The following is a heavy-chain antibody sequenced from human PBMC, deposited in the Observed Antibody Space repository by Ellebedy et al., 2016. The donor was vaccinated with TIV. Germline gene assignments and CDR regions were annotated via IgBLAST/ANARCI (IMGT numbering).Heavy chain of an antibody. CDR3: AKKDGTYRTPFDY. CDR1: GFTFSSYA. V-gene: IGHV3-23*01. D-gene: IGHD2-15*01. CDR2: VSGSGGST. J-gene: IGHJ4*02. Sequence: GESLKISXAASGFTFSSYAMSWVRQAPGKGLEWVSSVSGSGGSTCYADSVKGRFSISRDNSKNTLYLQMNSLRAEDTAVYYCAKKDGTYRTPFDYWGQGILVTVSS.